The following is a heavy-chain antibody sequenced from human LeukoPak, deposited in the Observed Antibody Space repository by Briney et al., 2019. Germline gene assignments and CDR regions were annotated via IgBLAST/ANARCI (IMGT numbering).Heavy chain of an antibody. Sequence: GGSLRLSCAASGFTFSTYWMHWVRQAPGKGLVWVSRINSDGTDTTYADSVKGRFTISRDNAKNMLYLQMNSLRAEDTAVYYCAREVTTLSIYGMDVWGQGTTVTVSS. CDR1: GFTFSTYW. V-gene: IGHV3-74*01. CDR3: AREVTTLSIYGMDV. J-gene: IGHJ6*02. D-gene: IGHD4-17*01. CDR2: INSDGTDT.